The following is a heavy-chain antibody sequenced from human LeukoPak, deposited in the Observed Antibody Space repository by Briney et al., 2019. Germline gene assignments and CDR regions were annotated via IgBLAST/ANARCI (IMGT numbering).Heavy chain of an antibody. CDR1: EFTFVRYA. D-gene: IGHD3-3*02. Sequence: PGGSLRLSCAASEFTFVRYAMNWVRQAPGKGLEWVSYISSSSFKIGYADSVKGRFTISRDNSKNSLYLQMDSLRVEDTAVYYCAKGLKLGLGWFDPWGQGTLVTASS. CDR2: ISSSSFKI. V-gene: IGHV3-48*04. J-gene: IGHJ5*02. CDR3: AKGLKLGLGWFDP.